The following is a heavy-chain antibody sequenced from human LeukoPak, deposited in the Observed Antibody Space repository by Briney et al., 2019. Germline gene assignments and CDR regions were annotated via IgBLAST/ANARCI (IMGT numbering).Heavy chain of an antibody. V-gene: IGHV3-74*01. CDR2: ISGDGTAR. J-gene: IGHJ5*02. D-gene: IGHD3-10*01. CDR1: GFTSSSYW. CDR3: VRGRGSYGWFDP. Sequence: GGSLRLSCAASGFTSSSYWMHWVRQVLGKGLVWVSRISGDGTARNYADSVKGRFTISRDDAKNTVDLQMNSLRGEDTAVYYCVRGRGSYGWFDPWGQGTLVTVSS.